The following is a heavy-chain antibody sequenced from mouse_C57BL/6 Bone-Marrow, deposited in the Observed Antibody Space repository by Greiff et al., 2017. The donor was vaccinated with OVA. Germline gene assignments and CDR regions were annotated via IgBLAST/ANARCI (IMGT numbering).Heavy chain of an antibody. CDR3: SRRIVDRNIDF. CDR1: GYTFTSYW. D-gene: IGHD3-2*01. J-gene: IGHJ2*01. CDR2: INPDSGST. Sequence: QVQLQQPGAELVKPGASVKMSCKASGYTFTSYWMPWVKQRPGQGLEWIGYINPDSGSTNYNEKFKSKATLTVDKSSSTAYMQLSSLTSEDSAVYYCSRRIVDRNIDFWGKGTTVTVSS. V-gene: IGHV1-64*01.